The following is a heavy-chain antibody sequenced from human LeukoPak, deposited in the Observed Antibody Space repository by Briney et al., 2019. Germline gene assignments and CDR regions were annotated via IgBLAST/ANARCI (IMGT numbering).Heavy chain of an antibody. Sequence: GASVKVSCKASGYTFTSYDINWVRQATGQGLEWMGWMNPNSGNTGYAQKFQGRVTMTRNNSISTAYMELSSLRSEDTAVYYCARDSSSWYGYGMDVWGQGTTVTVSS. D-gene: IGHD6-13*01. CDR2: MNPNSGNT. CDR1: GYTFTSYD. V-gene: IGHV1-8*01. CDR3: ARDSSSWYGYGMDV. J-gene: IGHJ6*02.